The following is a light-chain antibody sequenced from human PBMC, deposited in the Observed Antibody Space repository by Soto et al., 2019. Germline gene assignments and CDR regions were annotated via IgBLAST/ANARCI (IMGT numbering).Light chain of an antibody. CDR2: GAS. V-gene: IGKV3-20*01. CDR1: QSVSSTY. CDR3: QHYGSLVLT. Sequence: EIVLTQSPGTLSLSPGERATLSCRASQSVSSTYLAWYQQKTGQAPRLLIYGASSRATGIPDRFRGSGSGTHFPPTISKLEPEDVAVHYCQHYGSLVLTFGGGTKVEIK. J-gene: IGKJ4*01.